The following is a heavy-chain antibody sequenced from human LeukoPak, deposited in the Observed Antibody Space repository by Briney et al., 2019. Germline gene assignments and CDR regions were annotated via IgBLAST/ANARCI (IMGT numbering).Heavy chain of an antibody. Sequence: GGSLRLSCAASGFTFSSYLMHWVRQAPGKGLVWVSRINSDGSSTSYADSVKGRFTISRDNAKNTLYLQMNSLRAEDTALYYCAKAPHYGDDLFDYWGQGTLVTVSS. J-gene: IGHJ4*02. V-gene: IGHV3-74*01. CDR1: GFTFSSYL. CDR3: AKAPHYGDDLFDY. D-gene: IGHD4-17*01. CDR2: INSDGSST.